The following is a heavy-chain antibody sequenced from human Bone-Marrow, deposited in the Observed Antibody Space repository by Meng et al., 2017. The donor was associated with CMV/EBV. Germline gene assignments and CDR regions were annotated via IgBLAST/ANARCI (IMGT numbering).Heavy chain of an antibody. J-gene: IGHJ4*02. CDR1: GFNFRDYY. CDR2: ISSSGSNI. V-gene: IGHV3-11*01. Sequence: GGSLRLCCVGAGFNFRDYYMSWIRQAPGKGLVWISSISSSGSNIDYADSVKGRFTSSRDNAKNSLVLEMISLRAEDTAVYYCTRGSYFYASGTYWGQGTLVTVAS. CDR3: TRGSYFYASGTY. D-gene: IGHD3-10*01.